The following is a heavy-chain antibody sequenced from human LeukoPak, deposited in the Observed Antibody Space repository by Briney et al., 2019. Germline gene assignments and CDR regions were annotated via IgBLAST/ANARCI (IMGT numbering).Heavy chain of an antibody. D-gene: IGHD4-17*01. J-gene: IGHJ4*02. Sequence: PGGSLRLSCAASEFSFKNYWMSWVRQAPGKGLEWVANIQQDGSNKFYADSVKGRFTISRDNARNSLYLQMNSLRPDDTAVYYCATQPYGLFAYWGQGTMVTVSS. CDR3: ATQPYGLFAY. CDR1: EFSFKNYW. V-gene: IGHV3-7*01. CDR2: IQQDGSNK.